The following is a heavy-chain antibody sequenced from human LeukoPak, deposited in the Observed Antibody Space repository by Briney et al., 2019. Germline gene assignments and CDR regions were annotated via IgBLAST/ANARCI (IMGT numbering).Heavy chain of an antibody. CDR2: FDPEDGET. CDR3: VTTKSKRRCSGGSCYSRWFDP. V-gene: IGHV1-24*01. J-gene: IGHJ5*02. Sequence: GASVKVSCKVSGYTLTELSMHWVRQAPGKGLEWMGGFDPEDGETIYAQKFQGRVTMTEDTSTDTAYMELSSLRSEDTAVYYCVTTKSKRRCSGGSCYSRWFDPWGQGTLVTVSS. D-gene: IGHD2-15*01. CDR1: GYTLTELS.